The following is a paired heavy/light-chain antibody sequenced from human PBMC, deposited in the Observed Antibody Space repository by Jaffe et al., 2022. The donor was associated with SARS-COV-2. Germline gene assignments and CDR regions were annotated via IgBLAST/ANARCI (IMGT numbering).Light chain of an antibody. V-gene: IGLV1-47*01. Sequence: QSVLTQPPSESGTPGQRVTISCSGSSSNIGSNFVSWYQQLPETAPKVLIYRSKQRPSGVPDRFSGSKSGTSASLAISGLRSEDEADYYCAAWDDSLSALVFGGGTKLTVL. CDR1: SSNIGSNF. CDR3: AAWDDSLSALV. CDR2: RSK. J-gene: IGLJ3*02.
Heavy chain of an antibody. CDR3: AGDHYYDILTGYYRPNYFDP. J-gene: IGHJ5*02. D-gene: IGHD3-9*01. CDR1: GGTLKTYA. Sequence: QVQLVQSGAEVKKPGSSVKVSCKTSGGTLKTYAISWVRQTPGQGLEWMGGIIPIFGPPNYAQRFQDRVTITADESTSTAYMELSSLRSEDTAVYYCAGDHYYDILTGYYRPNYFDPWGQGTLVTVSS. CDR2: IIPIFGPP. V-gene: IGHV1-69*01.